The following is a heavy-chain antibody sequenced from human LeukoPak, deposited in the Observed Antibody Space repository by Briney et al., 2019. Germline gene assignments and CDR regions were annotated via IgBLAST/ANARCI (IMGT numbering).Heavy chain of an antibody. Sequence: GGSLRLSCAASGFTLSSYAMHWARQAPGKGLEWVAVISYDGSNKYYADSVKGRFTISRDNSKNTLYLQMNSLRAEDTAVYYCASLELLGYWGQGTLVTVSS. D-gene: IGHD1-7*01. V-gene: IGHV3-30-3*01. CDR1: GFTLSSYA. CDR2: ISYDGSNK. J-gene: IGHJ4*02. CDR3: ASLELLGY.